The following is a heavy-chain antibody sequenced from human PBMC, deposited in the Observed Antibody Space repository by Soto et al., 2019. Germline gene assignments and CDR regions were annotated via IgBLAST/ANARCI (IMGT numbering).Heavy chain of an antibody. J-gene: IGHJ2*01. CDR2: IWYDVGNK. V-gene: IGHV3-33*01. Sequence: AMLVGRHVLCKGLEWVAVIWYDVGNKYYADSVKGRFTISRDNPKNTLYLQMNSLRAEDTAVYYCFLEGVVDRPDQLAYRTRRSSDL. CDR1: A. D-gene: IGHD1-1*01. CDR3: FLEGVVDRPDQLAYRTRRSSDL.